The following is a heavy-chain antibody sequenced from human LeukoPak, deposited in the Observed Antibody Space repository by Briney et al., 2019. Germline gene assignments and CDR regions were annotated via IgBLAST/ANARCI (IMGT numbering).Heavy chain of an antibody. CDR3: ASARYDILTGYWFDP. J-gene: IGHJ5*02. V-gene: IGHV4-38-2*01. Sequence: PSETLSLTCAVSGYSISSGYYWGWIRQPPGKGLEWIGSIYRSGSTYYNPSLKSRVTISVDTSKNQFSLKLSSVTAADTAVYYCASARYDILTGYWFDPWGQGTLVTVSS. CDR1: GYSISSGYY. D-gene: IGHD3-9*01. CDR2: IYRSGST.